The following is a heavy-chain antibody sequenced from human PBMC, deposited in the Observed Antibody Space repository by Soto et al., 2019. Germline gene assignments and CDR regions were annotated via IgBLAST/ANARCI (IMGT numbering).Heavy chain of an antibody. CDR3: AKGPKYYYDSSGYSNWFDP. CDR1: GFTFSSYA. CDR2: ISGSGGST. Sequence: LRLSCAASGFTFSSYAMSWVRQAPGKGLEWVSAISGSGGSTYYADSVKGRFTISRDNSKNTLYLQMNSLRAEDTAVYYCAKGPKYYYDSSGYSNWFDPWGQGTLVTVSS. D-gene: IGHD3-22*01. V-gene: IGHV3-23*01. J-gene: IGHJ5*02.